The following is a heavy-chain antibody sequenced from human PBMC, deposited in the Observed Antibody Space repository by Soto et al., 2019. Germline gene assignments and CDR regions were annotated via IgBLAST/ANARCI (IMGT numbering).Heavy chain of an antibody. D-gene: IGHD2-2*01. V-gene: IGHV4-31*03. J-gene: IGHJ5*02. CDR1: GGSISIGGYY. CDR3: ARVMPAKGVVVPAATYDNWFDP. Sequence: PSETLSLTCTVSGGSISIGGYYWSWIRRHPGKGLEWIGYIYYSGSTYYNPSLKSRVTISVDTSKNQFSLKLSSVTAANTAVYYCARVMPAKGVVVPAATYDNWFDPWGQGTLVTVSS. CDR2: IYYSGST.